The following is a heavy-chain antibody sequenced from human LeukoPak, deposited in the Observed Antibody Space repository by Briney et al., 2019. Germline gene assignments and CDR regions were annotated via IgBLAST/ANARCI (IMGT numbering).Heavy chain of an antibody. V-gene: IGHV1-2*02. CDR2: INPSSGDT. Sequence: GATVKVSCKTSGYSFTGYYIHWVRQAPGQGPEWMGWINPSSGDTKYAQKFQVRVTMTRDTSINTAYMELSSLRSDDTAVYYCARFAGYSFGFGGYHWFDHWGQGTLVTVSS. J-gene: IGHJ5*02. CDR3: ARFAGYSFGFGGYHWFDH. D-gene: IGHD5-18*01. CDR1: GYSFTGYY.